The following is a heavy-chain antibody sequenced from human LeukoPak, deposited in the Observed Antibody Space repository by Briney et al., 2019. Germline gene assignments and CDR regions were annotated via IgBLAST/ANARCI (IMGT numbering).Heavy chain of an antibody. J-gene: IGHJ6*04. CDR3: AGDRPIVVVVAANYYYYYYGMDV. D-gene: IGHD2-15*01. V-gene: IGHV6-1*01. CDR2: TYYRSKWYN. CDR1: GDSVSSNSAA. Sequence: SQTLSLTCAISGDSVSSNSAAWNWIRQSPWSGLEWLGRTYYRSKWYNDYAVSVKSRMTINPDTSKNQFSLQLNSVTPEDTAVYYCAGDRPIVVVVAANYYYYYYGMDVWSKGTTVTVSS.